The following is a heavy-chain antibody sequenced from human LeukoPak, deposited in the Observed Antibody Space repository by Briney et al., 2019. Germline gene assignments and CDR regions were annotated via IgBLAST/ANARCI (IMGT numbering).Heavy chain of an antibody. CDR2: IWYDGSNK. J-gene: IGHJ6*02. D-gene: IGHD3-9*01. CDR1: GFTFSSYG. CDR3: ARGPLTIFSSYYYYGMDV. V-gene: IGHV3-33*01. Sequence: GRSLRLSCAASGFTFSSYGMHWVRQAPGKGLEWVAVIWYDGSNKYYADSVKGRFTISRDNSKNTLYLQMNSLRAEDTAVYYCARGPLTIFSSYYYYGMDVWGQGTTVTVSS.